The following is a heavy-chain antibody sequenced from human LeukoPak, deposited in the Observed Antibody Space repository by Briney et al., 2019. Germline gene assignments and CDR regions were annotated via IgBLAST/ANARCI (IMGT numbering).Heavy chain of an antibody. CDR1: GSSIKDGYY. Sequence: SETLSLTCSVSGSSIKDGYYWVLIRQPPGKGLEWIGSIYHSGNTYYNPSLKSRVTISVDTSKNQFSLKLSSVTAADTAVYYCARGVVRGVIRSRPNWFDPWGQGTLVTVSS. CDR3: ARGVVRGVIRSRPNWFDP. V-gene: IGHV4-38-2*02. D-gene: IGHD3-10*01. CDR2: IYHSGNT. J-gene: IGHJ5*02.